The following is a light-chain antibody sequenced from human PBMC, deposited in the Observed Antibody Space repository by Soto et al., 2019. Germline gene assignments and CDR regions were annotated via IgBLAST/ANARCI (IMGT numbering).Light chain of an antibody. J-gene: IGKJ1*01. Sequence: IVLIQSPATLSLSPWERATLSCRASQSVSSSYLAWYQQKPGQAPRLLIYGASSRATGIPDRFSGSGSGTDFTLTINRLEPEDFAVYYCQQYGSSPWTFGQGTKVDIK. V-gene: IGKV3-20*01. CDR1: QSVSSSY. CDR2: GAS. CDR3: QQYGSSPWT.